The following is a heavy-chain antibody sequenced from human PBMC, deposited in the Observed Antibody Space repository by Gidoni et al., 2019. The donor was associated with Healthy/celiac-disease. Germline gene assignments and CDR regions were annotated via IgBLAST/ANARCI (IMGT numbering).Heavy chain of an antibody. CDR3: ARGRAGIAVAGIFSDFDY. V-gene: IGHV3-33*08. CDR2: IWYDGSNK. Sequence: QVQLVESGGNVVQPGRSLMLSCAASGLPLSSYGTHWVRQAPGKGLEWVAVIWYDGSNKYYADSVKGRFTISRDNSKTTLYLQMNSLRAEDTAVYYCARGRAGIAVAGIFSDFDYWGQGTLVTVSS. D-gene: IGHD6-19*01. J-gene: IGHJ4*02. CDR1: GLPLSSYG.